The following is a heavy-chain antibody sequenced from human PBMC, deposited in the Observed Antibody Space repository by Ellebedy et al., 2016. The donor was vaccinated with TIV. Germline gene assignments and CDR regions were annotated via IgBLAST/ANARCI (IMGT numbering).Heavy chain of an antibody. Sequence: GESLKISCSASGLTFRNYAMHWVRQAPGKGLEYVSSISNNGSSTYYADSVKGRFTISRDNSKNTLYLQMSSLTPEDTAVYYCVPRMVVAFEYWGQGTLVTVSS. CDR2: ISNNGSST. D-gene: IGHD2-15*01. CDR1: GLTFRNYA. J-gene: IGHJ4*02. V-gene: IGHV3-64D*09. CDR3: VPRMVVAFEY.